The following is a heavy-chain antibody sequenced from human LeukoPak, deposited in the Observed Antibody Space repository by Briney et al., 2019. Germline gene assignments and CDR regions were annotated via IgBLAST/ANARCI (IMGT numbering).Heavy chain of an antibody. J-gene: IGHJ4*02. D-gene: IGHD3-10*01. CDR1: GYTFTGYY. V-gene: IGHV1-2*02. Sequence: ASVKVSCKASGYTFTGYYMHWVRQAPGQGLEGRGWINPNSGGTNYTQKFQGRVTMTRDTSISTAYVELSSLRSDDTAVYYCAPGKYDNAPDYWGQGTLVTVSS. CDR3: APGKYDNAPDY. CDR2: INPNSGGT.